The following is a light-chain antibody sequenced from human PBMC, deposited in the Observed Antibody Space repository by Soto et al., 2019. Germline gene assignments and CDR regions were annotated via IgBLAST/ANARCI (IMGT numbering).Light chain of an antibody. J-gene: IGKJ1*01. CDR1: QTVSSIY. Sequence: EIVLTQSPGTLSLFPGERATLSCRASQTVSSIYLAWYQQKPGQAPRLLIYGASTRATGIPDRFSGSGSGTDFTLTISRLEPEDFAVYYCQQYGTLVRMFGQGTKVEIK. V-gene: IGKV3-20*01. CDR3: QQYGTLVRM. CDR2: GAS.